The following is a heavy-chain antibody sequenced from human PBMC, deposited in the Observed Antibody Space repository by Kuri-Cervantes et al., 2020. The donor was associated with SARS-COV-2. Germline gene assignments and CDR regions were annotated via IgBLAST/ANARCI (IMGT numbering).Heavy chain of an antibody. D-gene: IGHD3-3*02. Sequence: GGSLRLSCTASGFTFNDYAMHWVRQAPGKGLEWVSGISWTGGSIDYADSVKGRFTISRDNDKNSLYLQMNSLRDEDTAVYYCARDHFIGNFDPWGQGTLVTVSS. V-gene: IGHV3-9*01. CDR1: GFTFNDYA. CDR2: ISWTGGSI. J-gene: IGHJ5*02. CDR3: ARDHFIGNFDP.